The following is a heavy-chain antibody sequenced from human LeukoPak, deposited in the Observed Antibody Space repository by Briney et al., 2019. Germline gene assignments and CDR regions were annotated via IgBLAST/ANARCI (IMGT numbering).Heavy chain of an antibody. CDR2: INPSTGNA. CDR1: RYTFASYD. D-gene: IGHD3-22*01. CDR3: ARLSQTPDYYNSGGYFYLGY. V-gene: IGHV1-8*01. Sequence: ASVRVSCKAFRYTFASYDINWVRQAPGQGLEWMGWINPSTGNAGYAPKFQGRVTMTRDTSTSTAYMEVRGLTSEDTAVYYCARLSQTPDYYNSGGYFYLGYWGQGTRVTVSS. J-gene: IGHJ4*02.